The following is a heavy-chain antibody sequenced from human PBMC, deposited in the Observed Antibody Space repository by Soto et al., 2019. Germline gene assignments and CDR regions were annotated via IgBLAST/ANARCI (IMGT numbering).Heavy chain of an antibody. D-gene: IGHD2-8*01. CDR1: GYTFTGYG. J-gene: IGHJ1*01. V-gene: IGHV1-18*01. CDR3: ASDQIPGGEKDNGAY. CDR2: ISGHNGHT. Sequence: QVHLVQSGGEVKKPGASVRVSCKASGYTFTGYGISWLRQAPGQGLEWMGWISGHNGHTIYAQKFQGSVTLITDKSTSTVYMELRGLRSDDTAVYFCASDQIPGGEKDNGAYWGQSTLVSVSS.